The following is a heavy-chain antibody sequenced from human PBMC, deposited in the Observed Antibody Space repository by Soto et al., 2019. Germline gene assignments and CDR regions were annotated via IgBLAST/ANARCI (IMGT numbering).Heavy chain of an antibody. Sequence: GGSLRLSCAASGFTFSSYWMHWVRHAPGKGLVWVSRINTDGSGTSYADSVKGRFTISRDNVKNMMYLQMNSPRAEDTAVYYCARDSYSGTPGLYDRLYVSGQRTTVTVSS. V-gene: IGHV3-74*01. J-gene: IGHJ6*02. D-gene: IGHD1-26*01. CDR3: ARDSYSGTPGLYDRLYV. CDR2: INTDGSGT. CDR1: GFTFSSYW.